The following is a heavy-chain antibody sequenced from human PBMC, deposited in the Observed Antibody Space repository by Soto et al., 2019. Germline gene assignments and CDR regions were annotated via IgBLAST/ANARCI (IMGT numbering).Heavy chain of an antibody. CDR2: ISYDGSNK. CDR3: ARGFGVVTPFYYYGMDV. Sequence: GGSLRLSCAASGFTSSSYAMHWVRQAPGKGLEWVAVISYDGSNKYYADSVKGRFTISRDNSKNTLYLQMNSLRAEDTAVYYCARGFGVVTPFYYYGMDVWGQGTTVTVSS. D-gene: IGHD3-3*01. V-gene: IGHV3-30-3*01. CDR1: GFTSSSYA. J-gene: IGHJ6*02.